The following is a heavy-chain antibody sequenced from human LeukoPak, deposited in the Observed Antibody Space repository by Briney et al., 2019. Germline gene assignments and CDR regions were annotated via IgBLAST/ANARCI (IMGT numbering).Heavy chain of an antibody. J-gene: IGHJ4*02. CDR1: GYTFTDYY. V-gene: IGHV1-69*13. CDR2: IIPLFNTA. Sequence: ASVKVSCKASGYTFTDYYMHWVRQAPGQGLEWMGGIIPLFNTANYAQKFQGRVTITADESTTTAYMELSSLRSEDTAVYYCARGIKLWFYFDSWGQGTLVTVSS. D-gene: IGHD5-18*01. CDR3: ARGIKLWFYFDS.